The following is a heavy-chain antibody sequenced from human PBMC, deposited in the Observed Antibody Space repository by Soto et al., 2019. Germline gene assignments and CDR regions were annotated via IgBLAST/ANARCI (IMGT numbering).Heavy chain of an antibody. CDR2: IRSKAYGGTT. D-gene: IGHD3-3*01. CDR3: TRDLDDFWAPAGDY. J-gene: IGHJ4*02. CDR1: GFTFGDYA. V-gene: IGHV3-49*03. Sequence: GGSLRLSCTASGFTFGDYAMSWFRQAPGKGLEWVGFIRSKAYGGTTEYAASVKGRFTISRDDSKSIAYLQMNSLKTEDTAVYYCTRDLDDFWAPAGDYWGQGTLVTVSS.